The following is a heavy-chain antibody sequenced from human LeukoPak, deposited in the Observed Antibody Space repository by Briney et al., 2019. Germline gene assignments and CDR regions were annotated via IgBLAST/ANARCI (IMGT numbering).Heavy chain of an antibody. D-gene: IGHD5-18*01. CDR2: IYYGGST. J-gene: IGHJ5*02. CDR3: ARGLYIQP. V-gene: IGHV4-39*01. CDR1: GGSISSRTYH. Sequence: SETLSLTCSVSGGSISSRTYHWAWIRQPPGKGLEWIGNIYYGGSTYYNPSLKSRVTISADTPKNQFSLTLSSVTAADTAVYYCARGLYIQPRGQGTLVTVSS.